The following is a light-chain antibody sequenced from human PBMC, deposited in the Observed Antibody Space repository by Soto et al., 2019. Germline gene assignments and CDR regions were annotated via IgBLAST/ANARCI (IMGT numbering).Light chain of an antibody. V-gene: IGKV1-39*01. CDR3: RQSYSFPFT. J-gene: IGKJ2*01. CDR2: AAS. CDR1: QSISGY. Sequence: DIRMTQSPSSLSASVGDRVTITCRASQSISGYLSWYYQRPGKAPKLLISAASTLQSGVPSRFSGSGSGTDFTLIISSLQPEDSATYYCRQSYSFPFTFGQGTKLEVK.